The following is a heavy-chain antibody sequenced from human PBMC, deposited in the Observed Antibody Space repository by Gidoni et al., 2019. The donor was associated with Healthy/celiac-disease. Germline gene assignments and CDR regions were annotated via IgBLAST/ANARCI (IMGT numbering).Heavy chain of an antibody. Sequence: QVQLVQSGAEVKKPGASVKVSCKASGYTFTSYGISWVRQAPGQGLEWMGWISAYNGNTNYAQKLQGRVTMTTDTSTSTAYMELRSLRSDDTAVYYCARAYQYDDYGSGSWYFDLWGRGTLVTVSS. V-gene: IGHV1-18*04. CDR3: ARAYQYDDYGSGSWYFDL. J-gene: IGHJ2*01. CDR1: GYTFTSYG. CDR2: ISAYNGNT. D-gene: IGHD4-17*01.